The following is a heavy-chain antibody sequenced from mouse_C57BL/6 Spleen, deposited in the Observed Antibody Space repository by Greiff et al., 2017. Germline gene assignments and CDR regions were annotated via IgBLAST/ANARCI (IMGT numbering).Heavy chain of an antibody. D-gene: IGHD1-1*01. V-gene: IGHV14-4*01. CDR3: TTHGSHWYFDV. CDR1: GFNIKDDY. Sequence: VQLQQSGAELVRPGASVKLSCTASGFNIKDDYMHWVKQRPEQGLEWIGWIDPENGDTEYASKFQGKATITADTSSNTAYLQLSSLTSEDTAVYYCTTHGSHWYFDVWGTGTTVTVSS. CDR2: IDPENGDT. J-gene: IGHJ1*03.